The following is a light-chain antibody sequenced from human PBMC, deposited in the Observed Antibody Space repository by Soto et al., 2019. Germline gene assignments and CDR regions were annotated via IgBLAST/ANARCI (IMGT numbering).Light chain of an antibody. CDR1: SSDVGAYNF. Sequence: QSALTPPASVSRSPGQSITISCTGTSSDVGAYNFVSWHQQHPGKAPKLMIYNVYDRPSGISYRFSGSKSGNTASLTISGLQGEDEADYYCSAYTVSRTYVFGTGTKVTVL. CDR3: SAYTVSRTYV. CDR2: NVY. V-gene: IGLV2-14*03. J-gene: IGLJ1*01.